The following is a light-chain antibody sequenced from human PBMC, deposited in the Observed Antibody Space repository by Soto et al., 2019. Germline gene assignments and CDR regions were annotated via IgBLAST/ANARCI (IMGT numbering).Light chain of an antibody. CDR1: SNDVGAYKF. J-gene: IGLJ2*01. V-gene: IGLV2-14*01. CDR2: EVS. Sequence: QSVLTQPASVSGSPGQAITISCTGASNDVGAYKFISWYQQQPGKAPKLMIYEVSNRPSGVSNRFSGSKSGNTASLTISGLQAEEEGDYYCSSYTSSTVIFGGGTKLTVL. CDR3: SSYTSSTVI.